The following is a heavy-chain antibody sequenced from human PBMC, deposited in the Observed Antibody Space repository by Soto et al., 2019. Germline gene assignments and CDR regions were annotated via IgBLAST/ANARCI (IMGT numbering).Heavy chain of an antibody. CDR1: GFTFGDYA. CDR3: AKVAVTGPLFYYYYIDV. Sequence: EVQLVESGGGLVQPGRTLRLSCAASGFTFGDYAMHWVRQAPGKGLDWVSSISWNSVTLAYADSVKGRFTISRDNAQSSLYLQMKTLTPDDTGVYCGAKVAVTGPLFYYYYIDVWGQGATVTVSS. D-gene: IGHD2-15*01. J-gene: IGHJ6*03. CDR2: ISWNSVTL. V-gene: IGHV3-9*01.